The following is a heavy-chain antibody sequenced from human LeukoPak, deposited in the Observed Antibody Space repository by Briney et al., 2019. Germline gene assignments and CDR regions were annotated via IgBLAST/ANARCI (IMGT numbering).Heavy chain of an antibody. Sequence: PGGSLRPSCAASGFTVSSNYMSWVRQAPGKGLEWVSVIYSGGSTYYADSVKGRFTISRDNSKNTLYLQMNNLRAEDTAVYYCSSGSGSYRTPYYYMDVGGEGTTVTVSS. D-gene: IGHD3-10*01. J-gene: IGHJ6*03. V-gene: IGHV3-53*01. CDR2: IYSGGST. CDR3: SSGSGSYRTPYYYMDV. CDR1: GFTVSSNY.